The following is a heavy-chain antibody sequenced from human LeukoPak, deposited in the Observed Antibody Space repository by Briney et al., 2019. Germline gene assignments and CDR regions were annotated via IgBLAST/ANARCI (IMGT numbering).Heavy chain of an antibody. CDR1: GGSISSSSYY. J-gene: IGHJ4*02. V-gene: IGHV2-70*11. CDR2: IDWDDDK. CDR3: ARGIIAVAEEFDY. Sequence: TLSLTCTVSGGSISSSSYYWGWIRQPPGKALEWLARIDWDDDKYYSTSLKTRLTISKDTSKNQVVLTMTNMDPVDTATYYCARGIIAVAEEFDYWGQGTLVTVSS. D-gene: IGHD6-19*01.